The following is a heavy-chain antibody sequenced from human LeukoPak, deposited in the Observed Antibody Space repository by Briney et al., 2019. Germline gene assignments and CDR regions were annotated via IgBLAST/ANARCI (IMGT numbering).Heavy chain of an antibody. V-gene: IGHV1-8*01. CDR2: MNPNSGNT. CDR1: GYTFIRYD. D-gene: IGHD1-14*01. CDR3: ARVKPDYYYYMDV. J-gene: IGHJ6*03. Sequence: ASVKVSCKASGYTFIRYDMSWVRQATGQGLEWMGWMNPNSGNTDYAQKFQGRVTITSNTSISTVYMELSSLRSEDTAVYYCARVKPDYYYYMDVWGKGTTVTVSS.